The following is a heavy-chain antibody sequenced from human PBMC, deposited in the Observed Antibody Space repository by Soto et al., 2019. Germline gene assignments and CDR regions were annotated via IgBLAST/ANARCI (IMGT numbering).Heavy chain of an antibody. Sequence: PGGSLRLSCAASGFTFSSYGMHWVRQAPGKGLEWVAVIWYDGSTIYYADSVKGRFTISRDNAKNSLYLQMNSLRAEDTAVYYCARHPERIAEIGWFDPWGQGTLVTV. CDR1: GFTFSSYG. J-gene: IGHJ5*02. CDR2: IWYDGSTI. CDR3: ARHPERIAEIGWFDP. V-gene: IGHV3-33*01. D-gene: IGHD6-13*01.